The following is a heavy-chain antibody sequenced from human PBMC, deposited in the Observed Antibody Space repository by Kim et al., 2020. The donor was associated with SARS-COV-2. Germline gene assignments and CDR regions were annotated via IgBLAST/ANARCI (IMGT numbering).Heavy chain of an antibody. Sequence: NPSLKRRVTISVHPSKNQFSLKLSSVTAADTAVYFCASDLQIATIGRFDPWGQGTLVTVSS. D-gene: IGHD1-1*01. V-gene: IGHV4-59*01. J-gene: IGHJ5*02. CDR3: ASDLQIATIGRFDP.